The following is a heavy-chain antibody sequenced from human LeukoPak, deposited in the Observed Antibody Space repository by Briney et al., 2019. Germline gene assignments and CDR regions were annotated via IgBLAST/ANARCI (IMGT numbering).Heavy chain of an antibody. J-gene: IGHJ6*03. CDR1: GFTFSSYA. D-gene: IGHD3-3*01. CDR3: TTFFWSGYSYYYYYMDV. CDR2: ISGGGSTT. Sequence: GGALRLSCAASGFTFSSYAMSWVRPAPGKGLEWVSAISGGGSTTSYADSAKGRFTISRDNSKNTLYLQMNSLKTEDTAVYYCTTFFWSGYSYYYYYMDVWGKGTTVTVSS. V-gene: IGHV3-23*01.